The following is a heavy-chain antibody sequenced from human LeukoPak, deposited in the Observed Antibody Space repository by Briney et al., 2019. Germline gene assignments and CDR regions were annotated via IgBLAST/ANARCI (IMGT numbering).Heavy chain of an antibody. CDR1: GGSFSGYY. CDR2: INHSGST. Sequence: PSETLSLTCAVYGGSFSGYYWSWIRQRPGKGLEWIGEINHSGSTNYNPSLKSRVTISVDTSKNQFSLKLSSVTAADTAVYYCARPRGGWFGARDAFDIWGQGTMVTVSS. J-gene: IGHJ3*02. D-gene: IGHD3-10*01. CDR3: ARPRGGWFGARDAFDI. V-gene: IGHV4-34*01.